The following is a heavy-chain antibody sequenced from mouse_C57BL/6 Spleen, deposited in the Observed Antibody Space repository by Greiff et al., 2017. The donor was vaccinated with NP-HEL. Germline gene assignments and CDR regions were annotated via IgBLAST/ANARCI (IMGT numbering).Heavy chain of an antibody. D-gene: IGHD1-1*01. CDR2: INPGSGGT. CDR1: GYAFTNYL. J-gene: IGHJ2*01. V-gene: IGHV1-54*01. CDR3: ARYYYGSPFDY. Sequence: QVQLQQSGAELVRPGTSVKVSCKASGYAFTNYLIEWVKQRPGQGLEWIGVINPGSGGTNYNEKFKGKATLTADKSSSTAYMQLSSLTSEDSAVYVCARYYYGSPFDYWGQGTTLTVSS.